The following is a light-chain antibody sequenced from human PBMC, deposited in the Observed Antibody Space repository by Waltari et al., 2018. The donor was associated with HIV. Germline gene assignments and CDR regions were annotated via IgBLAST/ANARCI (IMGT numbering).Light chain of an antibody. CDR2: GAS. CDR3: QQYHTYPWT. Sequence: DIQMTQSPSSLSASVGDRVTITCRASQGIGHYLAWFQTKPGKAPKSLIYGASILQSGVPSKCSGSGSGTDFTLTIRSLQPEDLATYFCQQYHTYPWTFGQGTKVEIK. CDR1: QGIGHY. J-gene: IGKJ1*01. V-gene: IGKV1-16*02.